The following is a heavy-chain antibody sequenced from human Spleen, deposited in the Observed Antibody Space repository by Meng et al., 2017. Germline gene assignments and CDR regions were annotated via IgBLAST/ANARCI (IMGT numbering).Heavy chain of an antibody. J-gene: IGHJ4*02. CDR3: ARNGAYCLEY. CDR1: GGSFSGYY. D-gene: IGHD2-21*01. CDR2: IEHSEGP. Sequence: VQLQQWGAGLLKPSETLSLTCAVYGGSFSGYYWSWIRQPPGKGLEWIGEIEHSEGPNYNPSLKSRVTISVDTSKNQISLELTSVTAADTAVYYCARNGAYCLEYWGQGSLVTVSS. V-gene: IGHV4-34*01.